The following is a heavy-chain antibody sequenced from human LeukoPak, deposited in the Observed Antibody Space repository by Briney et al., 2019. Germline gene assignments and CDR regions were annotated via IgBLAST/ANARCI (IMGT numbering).Heavy chain of an antibody. CDR1: GGSFSGYY. V-gene: IGHV4-34*01. CDR2: INHSGST. Sequence: PSETLSLTCAVCGGSFSGYYWSWIRQPPGKGLEWIGEINHSGSTNYNPSLKSRVTISVDTSKNQFSLKLSSVTAADTAVYYCARAPPRYCSGGSCYSAGGFDYWGQGTLVTVSS. J-gene: IGHJ4*02. CDR3: ARAPPRYCSGGSCYSAGGFDY. D-gene: IGHD2-15*01.